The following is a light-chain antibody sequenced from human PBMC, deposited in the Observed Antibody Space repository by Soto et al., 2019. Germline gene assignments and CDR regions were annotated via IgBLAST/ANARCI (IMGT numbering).Light chain of an antibody. CDR3: QHYGSSQWTFGQWT. Sequence: IVLTQSPGTVSLSPGERATLSCRASQTGSSSYLAWYQQKPGQAPRLLIYGASTRATGIPDRFSGSGSGTYFTLTISRLEPEDSAVYFCQHYGSSQWTFGQWTFGQGTKVEIK. CDR1: QTGSSSY. CDR2: GAS. V-gene: IGKV3-20*01. J-gene: IGKJ1*01.